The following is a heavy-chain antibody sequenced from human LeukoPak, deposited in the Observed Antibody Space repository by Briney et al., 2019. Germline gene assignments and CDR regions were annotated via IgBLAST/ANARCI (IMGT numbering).Heavy chain of an antibody. V-gene: IGHV3-33*08. J-gene: IGHJ4*02. CDR2: IWYDGSNQ. CDR1: GYTFSSYA. Sequence: TGGSLRLSCAASGYTFSSYAMSWVRQAPGKGLEWVSVIWYDGSNQYYLDSVKGRFTVSRDNAKNTLYLQMDSLRVDDTAVYFCATDRNEAKYYDYWGQGTLVTASS. CDR3: ATDRNEAKYYDY. D-gene: IGHD2/OR15-2a*01.